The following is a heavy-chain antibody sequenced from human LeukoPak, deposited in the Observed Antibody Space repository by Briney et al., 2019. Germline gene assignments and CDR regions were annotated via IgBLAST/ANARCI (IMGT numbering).Heavy chain of an antibody. CDR1: GFTFSDYL. D-gene: IGHD6-19*01. CDR3: ASPGIAVAGLTWFSFDY. J-gene: IGHJ4*02. V-gene: IGHV3-72*01. CDR2: IRKKDKSYTT. Sequence: GGSLRLSCAASGFTFSDYLMDWVRQAPGKGLEWVGRIRKKDKSYTTQYAPSVEGRFTISRDDSKSSLYLQMNSLKAEDTAVYYCASPGIAVAGLTWFSFDYWGQGTLVTVSS.